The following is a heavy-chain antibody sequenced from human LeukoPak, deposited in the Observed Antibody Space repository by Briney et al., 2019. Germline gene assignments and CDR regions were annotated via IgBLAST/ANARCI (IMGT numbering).Heavy chain of an antibody. D-gene: IGHD2-8*01. CDR1: GYSISSGYY. CDR3: ARLDIVLMVYAIDI. J-gene: IGHJ3*02. CDR2: IYHSGST. Sequence: PSETLSLTCTVSGYSISSGYYWGWIRQPPGKGLGWIGSIYHSGSTYYNPSLKSRVTISVDTSKNQFSLKLSSVTAADTAVYYCARLDIVLMVYAIDIWGQGTMVTVSS. V-gene: IGHV4-38-2*02.